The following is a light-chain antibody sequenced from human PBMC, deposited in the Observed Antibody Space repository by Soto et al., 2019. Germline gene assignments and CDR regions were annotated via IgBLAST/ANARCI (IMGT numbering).Light chain of an antibody. CDR1: QSISSY. Sequence: DIQMTQSPSSLSASVGDRVIITCRASQSISSYLSWYQQKPGKAPKLLIYAASSLQSGVPSRFSGRGSGTDFTLTISILQPEDFETYYCQQSYSTPPIPFAQGTRLEIK. J-gene: IGKJ5*01. CDR2: AAS. CDR3: QQSYSTPPIP. V-gene: IGKV1-39*01.